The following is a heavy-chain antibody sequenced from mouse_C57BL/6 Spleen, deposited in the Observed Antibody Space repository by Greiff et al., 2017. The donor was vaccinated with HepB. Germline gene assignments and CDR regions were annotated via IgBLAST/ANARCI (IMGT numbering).Heavy chain of an antibody. V-gene: IGHV1-26*01. CDR1: GYTFTDYY. CDR2: INPNNGGT. J-gene: IGHJ1*03. D-gene: IGHD1-1*01. CDR3: ARVRYYGSSYWYFDV. Sequence: EVQLQQPGPELVKPGASVKISCKASGYTFTDYYMNWVKQSHGKSLEWIGDINPNNGGTSYNQKFKGKATLTVDESSSTAYMELRSLTSEDSAVYYCARVRYYGSSYWYFDVWGTGTTVTVSS.